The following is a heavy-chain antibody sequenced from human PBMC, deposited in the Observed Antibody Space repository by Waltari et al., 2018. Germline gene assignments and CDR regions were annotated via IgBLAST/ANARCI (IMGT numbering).Heavy chain of an antibody. CDR3: ARYEWELLSFDY. J-gene: IGHJ4*02. CDR1: GFTFSDYY. Sequence: QVQLVESGGGLVKPGGSLRLSCAASGFTFSDYYMSWIRQVPGKGLYWVSYIRSSGSTIYYADSVKGRFTISRDNAKNSLYRQMNSLRAEDTAVYYCARYEWELLSFDYWGQGTLVSVSS. CDR2: IRSSGSTI. D-gene: IGHD1-26*01. V-gene: IGHV3-11*04.